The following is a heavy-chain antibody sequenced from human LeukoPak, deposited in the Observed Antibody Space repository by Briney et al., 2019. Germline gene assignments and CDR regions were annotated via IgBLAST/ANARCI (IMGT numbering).Heavy chain of an antibody. Sequence: PGGSLRLSRAASGFTFSSYSMNWVRQAPGTGLEWVSSISSSSSYIYYADSVKGRFTISRDNARNSLYLQMNSLRAEDTAVYYCARVVPAAGTDYWGQGTLVTVSS. CDR1: GFTFSSYS. J-gene: IGHJ4*02. D-gene: IGHD6-13*01. V-gene: IGHV3-21*01. CDR2: ISSSSSYI. CDR3: ARVVPAAGTDY.